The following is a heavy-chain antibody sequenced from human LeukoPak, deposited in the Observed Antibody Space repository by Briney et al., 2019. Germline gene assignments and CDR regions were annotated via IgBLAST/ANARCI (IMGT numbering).Heavy chain of an antibody. Sequence: GGSLRLSCAASGFTFGSYSMTWVRQAPGKGLEWVSSISSSSSYIYYANSVKGRFTIPRDNAKNSLYLQMNSLRAEDTAVYYCARILNFWSGYLYYFDYWGQGTLVTVSS. CDR1: GFTFGSYS. D-gene: IGHD3-3*01. CDR3: ARILNFWSGYLYYFDY. V-gene: IGHV3-21*01. CDR2: ISSSSSYI. J-gene: IGHJ4*02.